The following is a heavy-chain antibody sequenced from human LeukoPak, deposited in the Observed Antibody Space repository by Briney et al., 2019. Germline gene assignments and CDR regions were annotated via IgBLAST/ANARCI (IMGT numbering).Heavy chain of an antibody. CDR1: GGSISSGGYY. J-gene: IGHJ4*02. CDR3: ASSARYSSGGLTEFDY. V-gene: IGHV4-61*08. CDR2: IYHSGST. Sequence: SETLSLTCTVSGGSISSGGYYWSWIRQPPGKGLEWIGYIYHSGSTNYNPSLKSRVTISVDTSKNQFSLKLSSVTAADTAAYYCASSARYSSGGLTEFDYWGQGTLVTVSS. D-gene: IGHD6-19*01.